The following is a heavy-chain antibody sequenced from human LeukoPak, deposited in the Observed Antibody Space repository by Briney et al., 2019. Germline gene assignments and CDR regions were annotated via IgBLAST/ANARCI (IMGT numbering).Heavy chain of an antibody. V-gene: IGHV4-34*01. CDR3: ARTVQNYGSGSYYKD. CDR2: INHSGST. Sequence: PSETLSLTCAVYGGSFSGYYWSWIRQPPGKGLKWIGEINHSGSTNYNPSLKSRVTISVDTSKNQFSLKLSSVTAADTAVYYCARTVQNYGSGSYYKDWGQGTLVTVSS. D-gene: IGHD3-10*01. J-gene: IGHJ4*02. CDR1: GGSFSGYY.